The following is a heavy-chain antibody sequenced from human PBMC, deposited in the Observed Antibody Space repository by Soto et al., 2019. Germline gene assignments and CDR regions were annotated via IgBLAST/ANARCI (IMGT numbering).Heavy chain of an antibody. V-gene: IGHV4-31*03. CDR1: GGSISSGGYY. Sequence: PSETLSLTCTVSGGSISSGGYYWSWIRQHPGKGLEWIGYIFYSGTTYYNTSLKSRVTVSVDTSKNQFSLKLSSVTAADTAVYYCARDNHFGGMDVWGQGTTVTVSS. D-gene: IGHD3-10*01. CDR2: IFYSGTT. J-gene: IGHJ6*02. CDR3: ARDNHFGGMDV.